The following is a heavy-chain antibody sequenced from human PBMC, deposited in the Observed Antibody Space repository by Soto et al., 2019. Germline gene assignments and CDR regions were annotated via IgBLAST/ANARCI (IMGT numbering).Heavy chain of an antibody. J-gene: IGHJ5*02. V-gene: IGHV1-69*02. CDR3: ARPVWSGYYGGEDWFDP. CDR1: GGTFSSYT. Sequence: ASVKVSCKASGGTFSSYTISWVRQAPGQGLEWMGRIIPILGIANYAQKFQGRVTITADKSTSTAYMELSSLRSEDTAVYYCARPVWSGYYGGEDWFDPWGQGTLVTVSS. D-gene: IGHD3-3*01. CDR2: IIPILGIA.